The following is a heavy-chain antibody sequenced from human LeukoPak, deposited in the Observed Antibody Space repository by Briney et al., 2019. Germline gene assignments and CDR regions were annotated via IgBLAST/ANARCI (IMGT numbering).Heavy chain of an antibody. CDR3: AKEGFPYWYFDL. V-gene: IGHV3-23*01. CDR1: GFTFSSYA. CDR2: IRDSGGDT. J-gene: IGHJ2*01. Sequence: GGSLILSCAASGFTFSSYAMSWVRQAPGRGLEWVSAIRDSGGDTYYADSVKGRFTITRYNSKNTLYLQMNSLRAEDTAVYYCAKEGFPYWYFDLWGRGTLVTVSS.